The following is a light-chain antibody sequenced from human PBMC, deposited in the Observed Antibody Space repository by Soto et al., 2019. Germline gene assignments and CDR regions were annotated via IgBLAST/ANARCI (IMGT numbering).Light chain of an antibody. CDR3: QQYGGSSLYT. J-gene: IGKJ2*01. V-gene: IGKV3-20*01. CDR2: GAS. Sequence: EIVLTQSPGTLSLSPGERATLSCRASQSVSSSYLGWYQQKPGQPPRLLIYGASTRATGIPDRFSGSGSGTDFTLTISRLDPEDFAVYYCQQYGGSSLYTFGQGTKLEIQ. CDR1: QSVSSSY.